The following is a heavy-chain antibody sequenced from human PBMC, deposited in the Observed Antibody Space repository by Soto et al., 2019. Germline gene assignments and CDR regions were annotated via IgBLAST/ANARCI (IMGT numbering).Heavy chain of an antibody. V-gene: IGHV2-26*01. CDR2: IFSNDER. J-gene: IGHJ5*02. D-gene: IGHD2-15*01. Sequence: QVTLKESGPVLVKPTEPLPLTCTVSGFSLRNAGMGGSWSRQPPGNALEWVAHIFSNDERRYSTSLKNRLSIANDTSNSQVILNMTNKDPVDKAKYESAQTDYGGRSRTPGFWFAAWGRWNLVTVAS. CDR3: AQTDYGGRSRTPGFWFAA. CDR1: GFSLRNAGMG.